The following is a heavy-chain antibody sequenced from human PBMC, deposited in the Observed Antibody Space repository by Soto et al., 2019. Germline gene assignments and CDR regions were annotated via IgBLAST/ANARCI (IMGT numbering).Heavy chain of an antibody. CDR1: GFTFSGSA. D-gene: IGHD6-19*01. V-gene: IGHV3-73*01. CDR3: TKAVAGVDGGY. Sequence: VQLVESGGGVVQPGGSLKLSCAASGFTFSGSAMHCVRQASGKGLEWVGRIRSKANSYATAYAASVRGRFTISRDESKNTAYLQMNSMKTEDTAVYYCTKAVAGVDGGYWGQGTLVTVSS. J-gene: IGHJ4*02. CDR2: IRSKANSYAT.